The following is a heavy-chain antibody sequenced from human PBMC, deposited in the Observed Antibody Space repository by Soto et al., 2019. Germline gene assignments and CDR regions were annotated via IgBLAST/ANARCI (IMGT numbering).Heavy chain of an antibody. J-gene: IGHJ6*03. V-gene: IGHV3-7*05. CDR1: GFTFSSYW. CDR2: IKQDGSEK. Sequence: GGSLRLSCAASGFTFSSYWMSWVRQAPGKGLEWVANIKQDGSEKYYVDSVKGRFTISRDNAKNSLSLQMNSLRAEDTAVYYCANLAKNYHHYMDVWGKGTTVTVSS. D-gene: IGHD1-26*01. CDR3: ANLAKNYHHYMDV.